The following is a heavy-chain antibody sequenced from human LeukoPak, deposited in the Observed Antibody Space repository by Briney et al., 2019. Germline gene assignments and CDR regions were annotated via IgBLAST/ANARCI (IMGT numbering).Heavy chain of an antibody. V-gene: IGHV3-21*01. Sequence: GGSLRLSCAASGFTFSSYSMKWVRQAPGKGLEWVSSISRNSNYIYYADSVKGRFTISRDNAKNSLYLQMSSLRAEDTAIYYCARGLETTPGYCYYYYMDVWGKGTTVTVSS. CDR2: ISRNSNYI. CDR3: ARGLETTPGYCYYYYMDV. CDR1: GFTFSSYS. D-gene: IGHD1/OR15-1a*01. J-gene: IGHJ6*03.